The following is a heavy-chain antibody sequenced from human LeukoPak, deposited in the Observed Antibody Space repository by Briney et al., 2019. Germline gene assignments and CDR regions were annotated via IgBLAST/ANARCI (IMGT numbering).Heavy chain of an antibody. Sequence: GGSLRLSCAASGFTFRSYWMSWVRQAPGKGLEWLGHINQEASRTDHADSVKGRFTISRDNARNLLYLHMSSLRAEDTAVYYCAKYLSRAFDSWGQGILVSVSS. CDR3: AKYLSRAFDS. J-gene: IGHJ4*02. D-gene: IGHD2/OR15-2a*01. CDR2: INQEASRT. CDR1: GFTFRSYW. V-gene: IGHV3-7*01.